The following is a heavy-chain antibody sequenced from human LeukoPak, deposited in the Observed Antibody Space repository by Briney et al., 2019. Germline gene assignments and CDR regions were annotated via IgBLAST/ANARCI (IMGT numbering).Heavy chain of an antibody. CDR3: ARDPGVRYCSSSSCRVTYYMDV. CDR1: GFIFSSYW. Sequence: GGSLRLSCAASGFIFSSYWMSWVRQAPGKGLEWVAFIRYDGSNKYYADSVKGRFTISRDNSKNTLYLQMNSLRAEDTAVYYCARDPGVRYCSSSSCRVTYYMDVWGKGTTVTVSS. J-gene: IGHJ6*03. D-gene: IGHD2-2*01. V-gene: IGHV3-30*02. CDR2: IRYDGSNK.